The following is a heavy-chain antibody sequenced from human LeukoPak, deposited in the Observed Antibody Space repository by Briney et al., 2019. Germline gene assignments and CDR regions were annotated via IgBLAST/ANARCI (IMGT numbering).Heavy chain of an antibody. V-gene: IGHV3-23*01. J-gene: IGHJ4*02. D-gene: IGHD6-19*01. CDR1: GFTFSSYA. Sequence: GGSLRLSCAASGFTFSSYAMSWVRQAAGKGLEWGSAISGSGGSTYYADSVKGRFTISRDNSKNTLYLQMNSPRAEDTAVYYCANSRIAVAGAFDYWGQGTLVTVSS. CDR3: ANSRIAVAGAFDY. CDR2: ISGSGGST.